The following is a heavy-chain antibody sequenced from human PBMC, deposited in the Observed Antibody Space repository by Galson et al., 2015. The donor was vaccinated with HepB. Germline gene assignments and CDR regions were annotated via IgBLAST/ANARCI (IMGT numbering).Heavy chain of an antibody. CDR3: ARDLNQEYSSSSLGY. CDR1: GFIFSTYT. CDR2: ISSSSSTI. V-gene: IGHV3-48*02. Sequence: SLRLSCAASGFIFSTYTMSWVRQAPGKGLEWVSYISSSSSTIYYADSVKGRFTISRDNAKNSLYLQMNSLRDEDTAVYYCARDLNQEYSSSSLGYWGQGTLVTVSS. D-gene: IGHD6-6*01. J-gene: IGHJ4*02.